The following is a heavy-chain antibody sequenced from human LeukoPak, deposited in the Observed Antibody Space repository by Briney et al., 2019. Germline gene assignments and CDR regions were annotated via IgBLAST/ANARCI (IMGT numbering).Heavy chain of an antibody. Sequence: SQTLSLTCAISGDSVSSNSAAWNWIRQSPSGGLEWLGRTYYRSKWYNDYAVYVKSRITINPDRSKNQVSLQMNSVTPEDTAVYYCARETTSLFDSWGQGTLVTVSS. D-gene: IGHD2/OR15-2a*01. CDR3: ARETTSLFDS. CDR1: GDSVSSNSAA. V-gene: IGHV6-1*01. J-gene: IGHJ4*02. CDR2: TYYRSKWYN.